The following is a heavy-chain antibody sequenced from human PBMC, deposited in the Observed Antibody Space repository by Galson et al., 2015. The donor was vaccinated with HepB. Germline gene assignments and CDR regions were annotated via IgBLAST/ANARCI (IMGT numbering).Heavy chain of an antibody. CDR1: GFTFSSYS. Sequence: SLRLSCAASGFTFSSYSMNWVRQAPGKGLEWVSSISSSSSYIYYADSVKGRFTISRDNAKNSLYLQMNSLRAEDTAVYYCARDELSYYDSSGYRTLYYYYGMDVWGQGTTVTVSS. V-gene: IGHV3-21*01. CDR2: ISSSSSYI. CDR3: ARDELSYYDSSGYRTLYYYYGMDV. J-gene: IGHJ6*02. D-gene: IGHD3-22*01.